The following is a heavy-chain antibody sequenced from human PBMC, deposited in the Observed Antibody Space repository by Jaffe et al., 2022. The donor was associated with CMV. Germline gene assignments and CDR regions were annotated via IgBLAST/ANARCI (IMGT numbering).Heavy chain of an antibody. CDR1: GFTFDDYA. J-gene: IGHJ4*02. D-gene: IGHD5-12*01. CDR2: ISWNSGSI. V-gene: IGHV3-9*01. CDR3: AKDNGDSGYDSGFDY. Sequence: EVQLVESGGGLVQPGRSLRLSCAASGFTFDDYAMHWVRQAPGKGLEWVSGISWNSGSIGYADSVKGRFTISRDNAKNSLYLQMNSLRAEDTALYYCAKDNGDSGYDSGFDYWGQGTLVTVSS.